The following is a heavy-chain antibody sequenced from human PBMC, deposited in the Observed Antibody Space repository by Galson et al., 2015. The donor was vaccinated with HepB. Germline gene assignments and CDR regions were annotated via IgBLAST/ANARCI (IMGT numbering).Heavy chain of an antibody. CDR3: ARIGYSSGWAFDY. CDR1: GYSFSTYW. CDR2: IYPGDSDT. D-gene: IGHD6-19*01. V-gene: IGHV5-51*01. J-gene: IGHJ4*02. Sequence: QSGAEVKKPGDSLKISCEASGYSFSTYWIAWVRQMPGKGLEWMGVIYPGDSDTRYSPSFEGHVTMSVDKSTTTAFLQWSSLRASDTAMYYCARIGYSSGWAFDYWGQGTLVTVSS.